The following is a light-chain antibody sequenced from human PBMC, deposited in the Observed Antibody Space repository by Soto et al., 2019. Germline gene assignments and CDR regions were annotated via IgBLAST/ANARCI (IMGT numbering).Light chain of an antibody. CDR3: SSYTSSSTYV. J-gene: IGLJ1*01. CDR2: EVS. CDR1: SSDVGGYNY. Sequence: QSALTQPASVSGSPGQSITISCTGTSSDVGGYNYVSWYQQHPGTAPKLMIYEVSNRPSGVSNRFSGSKSGNTASLTISGLQAEDEDDYYCSSYTSSSTYVFGTGTKVTVL. V-gene: IGLV2-14*01.